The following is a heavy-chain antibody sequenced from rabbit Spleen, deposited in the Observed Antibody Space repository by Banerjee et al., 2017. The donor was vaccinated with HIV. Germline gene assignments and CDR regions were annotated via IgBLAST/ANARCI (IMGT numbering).Heavy chain of an antibody. CDR3: ARDGYSRGWGIVLYYFNL. CDR2: IINSDGRT. D-gene: IGHD4-1*01. CDR1: GFSFSSNYR. Sequence: QEQLEESGGDLVKPEGSLTLTCTASGFSFSSNYRICWVRQAPGKGLEWIACIINSDGRTYYASWAKGRFTISKTSSTTVTLQMTSLTAADTATYFCARDGYSRGWGIVLYYFNLWGQGTLVTVS. V-gene: IGHV1S45*01. J-gene: IGHJ4*01.